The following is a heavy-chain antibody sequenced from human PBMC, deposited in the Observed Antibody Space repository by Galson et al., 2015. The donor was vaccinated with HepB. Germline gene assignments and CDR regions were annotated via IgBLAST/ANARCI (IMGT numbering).Heavy chain of an antibody. Sequence: TLSLTCTVSGGSISSGGYYWSWIRQHPGKGLEWIGYIYYSGSTYYNPSLKSRVTISVDTSKNQFSLKLSSVTAADTAVYYCARGTDLLYYGSGSPFDPWGQGTLVTVSS. V-gene: IGHV4-31*03. CDR1: GGSISSGGYY. J-gene: IGHJ5*02. CDR3: ARGTDLLYYGSGSPFDP. D-gene: IGHD3-10*01. CDR2: IYYSGST.